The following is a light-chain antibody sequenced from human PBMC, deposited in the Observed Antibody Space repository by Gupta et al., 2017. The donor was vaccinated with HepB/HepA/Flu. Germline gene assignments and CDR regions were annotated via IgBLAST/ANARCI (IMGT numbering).Light chain of an antibody. CDR1: DSDVGGYDY. J-gene: IGLJ2*01. CDR2: QVS. V-gene: IGLV2-8*01. Sequence: QSALTPPPSASGSPGQSITISCTGSDSDVGGYDYVSWYQQHPGKAPKLIIFQVSKRPSGVPDRFSGSKSGSTASLTVSGVQAEDEADYYCSSYGGNSDVVFGGGTKLTVL. CDR3: SSYGGNSDVV.